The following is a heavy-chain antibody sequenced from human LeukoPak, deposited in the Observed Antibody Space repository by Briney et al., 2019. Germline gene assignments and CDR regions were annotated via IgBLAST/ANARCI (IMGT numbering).Heavy chain of an antibody. J-gene: IGHJ4*02. Sequence: SETLSLACTVSGGSISSYYWSWIRQPPGKGLEWIGYIYYSGSTNYKPSLKSRVTISVETSKNQFSLKLRSVTAADTAVYYCARVTGYMIEDYFDYWGQGTLVTVSS. CDR3: ARVTGYMIEDYFDY. CDR2: IYYSGST. V-gene: IGHV4-59*01. CDR1: GGSISSYY. D-gene: IGHD3-22*01.